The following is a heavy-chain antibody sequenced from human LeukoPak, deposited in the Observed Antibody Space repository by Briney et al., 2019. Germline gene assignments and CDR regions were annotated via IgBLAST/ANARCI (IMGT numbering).Heavy chain of an antibody. Sequence: ASVKVSCKASGGTFSSYAISWVRQAPGQGLEWMGGIIPILGTANYAQKFQGRVTITADESTSTAYMELSSLRSEDTAVYYCARDRDCSGGSCYSPDYGMDVWGKGTTVTVSS. CDR2: IIPILGTA. CDR3: ARDRDCSGGSCYSPDYGMDV. V-gene: IGHV1-69*01. CDR1: GGTFSSYA. D-gene: IGHD2-15*01. J-gene: IGHJ6*04.